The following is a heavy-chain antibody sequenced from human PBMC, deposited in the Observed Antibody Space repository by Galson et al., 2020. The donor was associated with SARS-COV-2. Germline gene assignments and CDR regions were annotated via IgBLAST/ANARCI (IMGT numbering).Heavy chain of an antibody. CDR3: ALYCSSTSCPYSGYD. CDR2: INHSGST. D-gene: IGHD2-2*01. Sequence: SETLSLTCAVYGGSFSGYYWSWIRQPPGKGLEWIGEINHSGSTNYNPSLKSRVTISVDTSKNQFSLKLSSVTAADTAVYYCALYCSSTSCPYSGYDWGQGTLVTVSS. CDR1: GGSFSGYY. J-gene: IGHJ4*02. V-gene: IGHV4-34*01.